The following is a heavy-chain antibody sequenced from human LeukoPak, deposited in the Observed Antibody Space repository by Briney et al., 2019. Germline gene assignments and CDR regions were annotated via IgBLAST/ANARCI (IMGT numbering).Heavy chain of an antibody. J-gene: IGHJ4*02. D-gene: IGHD2-2*01. Sequence: SVGTLRLSSAASGFTSSSFWMHWVRQAPGKGLVWVLRINIDGSSTSYADSVKGRFTISRDNAKNTMYLQMNSLRAEDTAVYYCARGSGPIVVVPAANDYWGQGTLVTVSS. V-gene: IGHV3-74*01. CDR1: GFTSSSFW. CDR2: INIDGSST. CDR3: ARGSGPIVVVPAANDY.